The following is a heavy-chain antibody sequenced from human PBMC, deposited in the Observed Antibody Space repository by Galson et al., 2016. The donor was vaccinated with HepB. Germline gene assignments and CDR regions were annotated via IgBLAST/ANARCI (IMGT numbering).Heavy chain of an antibody. CDR1: GGTFNSYA. Sequence: SVKVSCKASGGTFNSYAISWVRQAPGQGLEWMGGIIPILGTAKYAQKFQGRVTITTDASTSTAYMEVRSLKSDDTAVYYCARSGIIRVNWFDPWGQGTLVIVSS. D-gene: IGHD3-10*01. V-gene: IGHV1-69*05. CDR2: IIPILGTA. CDR3: ARSGIIRVNWFDP. J-gene: IGHJ5*02.